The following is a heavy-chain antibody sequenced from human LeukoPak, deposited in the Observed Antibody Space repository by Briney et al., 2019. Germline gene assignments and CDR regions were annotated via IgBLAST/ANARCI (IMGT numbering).Heavy chain of an antibody. CDR2: IYAGGTT. CDR1: GFTVSNNY. J-gene: IGHJ4*02. Sequence: GGSLRLSCTASGFTVSNNYMSWVRQAPGKGLEWVSLIYAGGTTYYADSVKGRFTISTDNSKNTLYLQMNGLRAEDTAVYYCAKDLVRGTLGDFDYWGQGTLVTVSS. V-gene: IGHV3-53*01. CDR3: AKDLVRGTLGDFDY. D-gene: IGHD3-10*01.